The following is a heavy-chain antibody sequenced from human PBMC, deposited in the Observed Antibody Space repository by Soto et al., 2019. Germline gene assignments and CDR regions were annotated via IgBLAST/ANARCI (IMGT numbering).Heavy chain of an antibody. V-gene: IGHV1-3*01. CDR2: INAGNGNT. Sequence: QVQLVQSGAEVKKPGASVKVYGKASGYTFTSYAMHWVRQAPGQRLEWMGWINAGNGNTKYSQKFQGRVTITRDTSASTAYMELSSLRSEDTAVYYCARGYSYGYTTFDYWGQGTLVTVSS. D-gene: IGHD5-18*01. CDR3: ARGYSYGYTTFDY. J-gene: IGHJ4*02. CDR1: GYTFTSYA.